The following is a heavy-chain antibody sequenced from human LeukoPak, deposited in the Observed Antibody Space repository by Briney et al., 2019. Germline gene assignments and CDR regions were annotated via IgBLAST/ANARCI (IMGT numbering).Heavy chain of an antibody. J-gene: IGHJ6*03. D-gene: IGHD3-3*01. CDR2: IYYSGST. CDR3: ARNPPYYDFWSGYYGDYYYYYMDV. Sequence: PLETLSLTCTVSGGSISSYYWSWIRQPPGKGLEWIGYIYYSGSTNYNPSLKSRVTISVDTSKNQFSLKLSSVTAADTAVYYCARNPPYYDFWSGYYGDYYYYYMDVWGKGTTVTVSS. V-gene: IGHV4-59*01. CDR1: GGSISSYY.